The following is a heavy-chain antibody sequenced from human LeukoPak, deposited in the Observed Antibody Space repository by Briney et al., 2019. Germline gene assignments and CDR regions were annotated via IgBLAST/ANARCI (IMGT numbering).Heavy chain of an antibody. Sequence: GGSLGLSCAASGFTFSSYGMHWVRQAPGKGLEWVAVIWYDGSNKYYAHSVKGRFTISRDNSKNTLYLQMNSLRAEDTAVYYCARDPSSWSSSWNDYWGQGTLATVSS. CDR1: GFTFSSYG. J-gene: IGHJ4*02. CDR3: ARDPSSWSSSWNDY. CDR2: IWYDGSNK. D-gene: IGHD6-13*01. V-gene: IGHV3-33*01.